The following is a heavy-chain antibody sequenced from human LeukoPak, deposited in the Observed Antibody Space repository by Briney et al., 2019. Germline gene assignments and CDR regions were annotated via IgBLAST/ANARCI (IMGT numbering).Heavy chain of an antibody. D-gene: IGHD6-13*01. Sequence: SETLSLTCTVSGGSISSSSYYWGWIRQPPGKGLEWIGSIYYSGSTYYNPSLKSRVTISVDTSKNQFSLKLSSVTAADTAVYYCAGFRQLEYFDAFDIWGQGTMVTVSS. V-gene: IGHV4-39*07. CDR3: AGFRQLEYFDAFDI. J-gene: IGHJ3*02. CDR1: GGSISSSSYY. CDR2: IYYSGST.